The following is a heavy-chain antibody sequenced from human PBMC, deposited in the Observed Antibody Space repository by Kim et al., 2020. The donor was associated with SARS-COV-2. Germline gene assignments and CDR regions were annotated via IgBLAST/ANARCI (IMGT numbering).Heavy chain of an antibody. CDR2: IGTAGDT. CDR1: GFTFSSYD. D-gene: IGHD3-9*01. CDR3: ARAGYDILTGYYVYFDY. V-gene: IGHV3-13*01. J-gene: IGHJ4*02. Sequence: GGYLRLSCAASGFTFSSYDMHWVRQATGKGLEWVSAIGTAGDTYYPGSVKGRFTISRENAKNSLYLQMNSLRAGDTAVYYCARAGYDILTGYYVYFDYWGQGTLVTVSS.